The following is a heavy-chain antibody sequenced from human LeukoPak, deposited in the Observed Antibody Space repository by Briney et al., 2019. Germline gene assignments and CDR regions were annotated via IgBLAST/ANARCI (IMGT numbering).Heavy chain of an antibody. CDR3: ARSSGYPFFDY. Sequence: GGSLRLSCAASGFIFSNYWMHWVRQAPGKGLVWVSRIKSDGSSTNYADSVKGRFTSSRDNAKNSVYLQMNSLRAEDTAVYYCARSSGYPFFDYWGQGTLVTVSS. D-gene: IGHD3-22*01. J-gene: IGHJ4*02. CDR1: GFIFSNYW. CDR2: IKSDGSST. V-gene: IGHV3-74*01.